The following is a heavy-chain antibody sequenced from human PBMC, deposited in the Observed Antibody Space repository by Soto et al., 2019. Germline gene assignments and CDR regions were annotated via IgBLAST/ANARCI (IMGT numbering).Heavy chain of an antibody. CDR2: INAGNGNT. Sequence: QVQLVQSGAEEKKPGASVKVSCRASGYTFTSYAIHWVRQAPGQRLEWMGWINAGNGNTKYSQKFKGRVTITRDTSASTAYMELSSLRSEDTAVYYCARGVPIFMDYWGQGTLVTVSS. CDR1: GYTFTSYA. D-gene: IGHD3-10*01. CDR3: ARGVPIFMDY. V-gene: IGHV1-3*05. J-gene: IGHJ4*02.